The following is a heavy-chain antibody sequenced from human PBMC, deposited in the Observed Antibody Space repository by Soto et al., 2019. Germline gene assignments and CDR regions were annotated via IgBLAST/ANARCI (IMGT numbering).Heavy chain of an antibody. J-gene: IGHJ6*02. V-gene: IGHV5-10-1*01. CDR2: IDPSDSYT. CDR3: ASYCYGSGSYFCGXMDV. Sequence: PGESLKISCKGSGYSFTSYWISWVRQMPGKGLEWMGRIDPSDSYTNYSPSFQGHVTISADKSISTAYLQWSSLKASDTAMYYCASYCYGSGSYFCGXMDVWGQGTTVTVS. D-gene: IGHD3-10*01. CDR1: GYSFTSYW.